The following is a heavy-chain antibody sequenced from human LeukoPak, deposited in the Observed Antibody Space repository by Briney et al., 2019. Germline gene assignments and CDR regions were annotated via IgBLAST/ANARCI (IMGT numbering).Heavy chain of an antibody. D-gene: IGHD3-10*01. Sequence: GSLRLSCAASGFTVSSNYVSWVRQAPGKGLEWVSVIYSGGSTYYADSVKGRFTISRDNSKNTLYLQMNSLRAEDTAVYYCARVTGGSGGAFDIWGQGTMVTVSS. CDR2: IYSGGST. CDR3: ARVTGGSGGAFDI. CDR1: GFTVSSNY. V-gene: IGHV3-66*01. J-gene: IGHJ3*02.